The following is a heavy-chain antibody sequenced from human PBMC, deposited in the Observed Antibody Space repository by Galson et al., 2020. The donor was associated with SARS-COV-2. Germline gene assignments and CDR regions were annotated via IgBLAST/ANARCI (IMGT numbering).Heavy chain of an antibody. CDR2: IYPGDSDT. J-gene: IGHJ4*02. Sequence: GESLKISCKGSGYSFTSYWIGWVRQMPGKGLEWMGIIYPGDSDTRYSPSFQGQVTISADKSISTAYLQWSSLKASDTAMYYCARPGGYCSGGSSYGAGVTTGPIGYWSQGSLVTGSA. D-gene: IGHD2-15*01. CDR1: GYSFTSYW. V-gene: IGHV5-51*01. CDR3: ARPGGYCSGGSSYGAGVTTGPIGY.